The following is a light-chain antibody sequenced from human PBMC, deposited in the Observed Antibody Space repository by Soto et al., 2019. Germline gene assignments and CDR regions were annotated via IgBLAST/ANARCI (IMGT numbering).Light chain of an antibody. J-gene: IGKJ1*01. CDR2: AAS. V-gene: IGKV1-27*01. Sequence: DIQMTQSPSSLSASVGDTVTITCRASQGIIEYLAWYQQRPGKVPKLLIYAASTLQTGVPSRFSGSGAGTDFTLHIISLQPEDGGIYYWQKYGTAPQTFGQGTKVEIK. CDR1: QGIIEY. CDR3: QKYGTAPQT.